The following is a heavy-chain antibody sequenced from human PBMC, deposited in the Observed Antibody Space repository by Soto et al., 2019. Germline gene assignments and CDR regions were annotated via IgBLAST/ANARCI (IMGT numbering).Heavy chain of an antibody. CDR2: INYGGST. J-gene: IGHJ3*02. CDR3: ARDKATTPNGFDI. Sequence: KASETLSLTCVVYGASFSGHYWSWIRQTPGKGLEWIGEINYGGSTKYNPSLKSRVTISLDTSNNHLSLKLSSVTAADTAVYYCARDKATTPNGFDIWGQGTMVTVSS. V-gene: IGHV4-34*01. CDR1: GASFSGHY.